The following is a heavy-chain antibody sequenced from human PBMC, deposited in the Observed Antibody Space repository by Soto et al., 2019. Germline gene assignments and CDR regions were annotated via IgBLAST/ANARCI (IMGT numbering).Heavy chain of an antibody. Sequence: ETLSLTCTVSGGSISSYYWSWIRQPPGKGLEWIGYVYYSGSTNYNPSLKSRVTISVDTSKNQFSLKLSSVTAADTAVYYCARGSGYSGYDWGQGTLVTVSS. CDR2: VYYSGST. J-gene: IGHJ4*02. D-gene: IGHD5-12*01. CDR3: ARGSGYSGYD. V-gene: IGHV4-59*01. CDR1: GGSISSYY.